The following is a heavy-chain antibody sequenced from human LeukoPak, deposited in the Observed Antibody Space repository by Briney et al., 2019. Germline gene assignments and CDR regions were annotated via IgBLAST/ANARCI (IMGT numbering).Heavy chain of an antibody. D-gene: IGHD2-15*01. J-gene: IGHJ6*02. CDR2: ISAYNGNT. CDR1: GYTFTSYG. V-gene: IGHV1-18*01. CDR3: ARMGSLGHLYYYYCYGMDV. Sequence: ASVKVSCKASGYTFTSYGISWVRQAPGQGLEWMGWISAYNGNTNYAQKLQGRVTMTTDTSTSTAYMELRSLRSDDTAVYYCARMGSLGHLYYYYCYGMDVWGQGTTVTVSS.